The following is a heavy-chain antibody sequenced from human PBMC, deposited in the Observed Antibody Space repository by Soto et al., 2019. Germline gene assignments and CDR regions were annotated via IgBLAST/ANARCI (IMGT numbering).Heavy chain of an antibody. CDR1: GLTFSSYW. CDR3: ASIRIRDASGSAYRSFDR. Sequence: GGSLRLSCAASGLTFSSYWMSWVRQAPGKGLEWVANIKQEGSEKYYVDYVKGRFTITRDNAKNSLYLQLNSLTAEDTAVYYCASIRIRDASGSAYRSFDRWGQGTLVTVSS. D-gene: IGHD3-10*01. CDR2: IKQEGSEK. J-gene: IGHJ5*02. V-gene: IGHV3-7*05.